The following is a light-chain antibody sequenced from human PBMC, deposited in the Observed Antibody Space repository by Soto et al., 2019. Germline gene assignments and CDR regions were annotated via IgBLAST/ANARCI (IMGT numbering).Light chain of an antibody. Sequence: EIVLTQSPATLSLSPGERATLSCRASQSLSSNLAWYQQKPGQAPRLLIYEASKRATGSPARFSGSGSGTDFTLTISSLEPEDFAVYYCQHRSNWPAFGGGTKVEIK. CDR1: QSLSSN. CDR2: EAS. J-gene: IGKJ4*01. CDR3: QHRSNWPA. V-gene: IGKV3-11*01.